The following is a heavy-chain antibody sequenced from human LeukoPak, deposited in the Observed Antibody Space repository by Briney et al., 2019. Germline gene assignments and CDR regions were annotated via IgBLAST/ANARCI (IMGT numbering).Heavy chain of an antibody. CDR2: IDYSGST. J-gene: IGHJ4*02. Sequence: PSETLSLTCTVSGDSISSGDYYWSWIRQPPGKGLEWIGYIDYSGSTYYNPSLKSRVTISVDTSKNQFSLKLSSLTAADTAVYYCARDLDRAFDYWGQGTLVTVSS. D-gene: IGHD5-18*01. V-gene: IGHV4-30-4*02. CDR1: GDSISSGDYY. CDR3: ARDLDRAFDY.